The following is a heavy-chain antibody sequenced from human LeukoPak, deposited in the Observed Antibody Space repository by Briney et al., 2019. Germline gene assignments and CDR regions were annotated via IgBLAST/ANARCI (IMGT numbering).Heavy chain of an antibody. Sequence: ASVKVSCKASGYTFTGYYMHWVRQAPGQGLEWMGWINSNSGGTNYAQKFQGRVTMTRDTSISTAYMELSRLRSDDTAVYYCARDTAMVTYWFDPWGQGTLVTV. D-gene: IGHD5-18*01. CDR3: ARDTAMVTYWFDP. J-gene: IGHJ5*02. CDR1: GYTFTGYY. V-gene: IGHV1-2*02. CDR2: INSNSGGT.